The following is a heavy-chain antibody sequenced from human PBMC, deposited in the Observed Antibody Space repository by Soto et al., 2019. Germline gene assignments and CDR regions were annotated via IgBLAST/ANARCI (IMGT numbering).Heavy chain of an antibody. CDR3: ARERSSGAFDM. V-gene: IGHV1-8*01. D-gene: IGHD1-26*01. CDR1: GYTFTSYD. CDR2: MNPNSGNT. J-gene: IGHJ3*02. Sequence: QVQLVQSGTEVKKPGASVKVSCKTSGYTFTSYDINWVRQATGQGLEWMGWMNPNSGNTAYAQKSQGRVTMTRTPSISTAYMELSSLRSEDTAVYYCARERSSGAFDMWGQGTMVTVSS.